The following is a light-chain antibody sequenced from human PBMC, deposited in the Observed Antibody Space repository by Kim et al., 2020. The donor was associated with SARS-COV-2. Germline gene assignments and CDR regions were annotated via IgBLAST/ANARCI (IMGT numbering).Light chain of an antibody. V-gene: IGLV2-8*01. CDR1: SSDIGAYDY. CDR3: NSYAVTGNYV. Sequence: QSALTQPPSASGSPGQSVTISCAGTSSDIGAYDYVSWYQQHPGKAPKLIIFEVNKRPSGVPDRFSGSKSGSMASLTVSGLQADDEADYYCNSYAVTGNYVFGTGTKVTVL. CDR2: EVN. J-gene: IGLJ1*01.